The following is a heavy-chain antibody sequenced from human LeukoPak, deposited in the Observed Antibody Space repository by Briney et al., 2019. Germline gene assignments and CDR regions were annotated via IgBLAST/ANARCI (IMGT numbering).Heavy chain of an antibody. J-gene: IGHJ4*02. V-gene: IGHV1-24*01. CDR3: ARHFQFGELLGGPDY. CDR1: GYTFTELS. CDR2: FDPEEGET. D-gene: IGHD3-10*01. Sequence: GASVEVSCKTSGYTFTELSMQWVRQAPGKGLEWMGGFDPEEGETIYAQKFQGRATMTADTSTDTAYMELSSLRSEDTAVYYCARHFQFGELLGGPDYWGQGTLVTVSS.